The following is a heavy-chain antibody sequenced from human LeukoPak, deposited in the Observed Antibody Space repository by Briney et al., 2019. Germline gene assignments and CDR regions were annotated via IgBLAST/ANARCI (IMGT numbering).Heavy chain of an antibody. CDR2: IIPIFGTA. CDR3: ARRGIRLFNWADP. CDR1: GGTFSSYA. D-gene: IGHD2-21*01. Sequence: SLKVSSKASGGTFSSYAISWVRQAPGQGLEWMSGIIPIFGTANYAQTLQGRVTISTDKSTSTLYLDMNSLRAEDTAVYYCARRGIRLFNWADPWGEGTLVTVSS. V-gene: IGHV1-69*05. J-gene: IGHJ5*02.